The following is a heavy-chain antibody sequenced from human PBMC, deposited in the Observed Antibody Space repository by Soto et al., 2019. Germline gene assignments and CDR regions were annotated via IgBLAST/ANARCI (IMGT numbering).Heavy chain of an antibody. CDR3: AKDLRIFWQYSSSAKLFTWFDP. Sequence: EVQLLESGGGLVQPGGSLRLSCAASGFTFSSYAMSWVRQAPGKGLAWVSAISGSGGSTYYADSVKGRFTISSDNSKNTLYLQMNRLRAEDTAVYYCAKDLRIFWQYSSSAKLFTWFDPWGQGTLVTVSS. J-gene: IGHJ5*02. V-gene: IGHV3-23*01. CDR2: ISGSGGST. CDR1: GFTFSSYA. D-gene: IGHD6-6*01.